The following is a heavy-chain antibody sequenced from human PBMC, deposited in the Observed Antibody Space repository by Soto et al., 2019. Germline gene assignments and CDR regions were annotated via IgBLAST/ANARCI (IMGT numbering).Heavy chain of an antibody. CDR3: ARPLCSSTSCYGDYYYYGMDV. J-gene: IGHJ6*02. CDR2: IDPSDSYT. CDR1: GYSFTSYW. V-gene: IGHV5-10-1*01. Sequence: GESLKISCKGSGYSFTSYWISWVRQMPGKGLEWMGRIDPSDSYTNYSASFQGHVTISADKSISTAYLQWSSLKASDTAMYYCARPLCSSTSCYGDYYYYGMDVWGQGTTVTVSS. D-gene: IGHD2-2*01.